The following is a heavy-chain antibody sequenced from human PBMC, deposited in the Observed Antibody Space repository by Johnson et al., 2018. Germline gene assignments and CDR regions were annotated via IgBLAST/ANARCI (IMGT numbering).Heavy chain of an antibody. CDR1: GFTFSSYS. J-gene: IGHJ6*03. D-gene: IGHD3-3*01. Sequence: VQLVESGGGLVQPGGSLRLSCAASGFTFSSYSMNWVRQAPGKGLEWVSYISSSSSTIYYADSVKGRFTISRANAKNSQYLQMNSLRAEDTAVYYCAGVAWSGYKYYYYMDVWGKGTTVTVSS. CDR3: AGVAWSGYKYYYYMDV. V-gene: IGHV3-48*01. CDR2: ISSSSSTI.